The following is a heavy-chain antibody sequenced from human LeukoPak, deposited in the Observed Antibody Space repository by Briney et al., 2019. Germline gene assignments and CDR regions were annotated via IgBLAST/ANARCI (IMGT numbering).Heavy chain of an antibody. CDR3: AREHSSSAGFVDY. V-gene: IGHV4-4*07. CDR2: IYTSGST. Sequence: SETLSLTCTVSGGSISSYYWSWIRQPAGKGLEWIGRIYTSGSTNYNPPLKSRVTISVDKSKNQFSLKLSSVTAADTAVYYCAREHSSSAGFVDYWGQGTLVTVSS. D-gene: IGHD6-6*01. CDR1: GGSISSYY. J-gene: IGHJ4*02.